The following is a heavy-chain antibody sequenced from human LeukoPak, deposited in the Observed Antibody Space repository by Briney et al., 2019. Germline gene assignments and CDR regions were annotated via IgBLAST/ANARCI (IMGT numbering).Heavy chain of an antibody. CDR3: ARGSSGWYAYFQH. CDR2: INPNSGGT. V-gene: IGHV1-2*02. J-gene: IGHJ1*01. Sequence: GASVKVSCKASGYTFTGYYMHWVRQAPGQGLEWMGWINPNSGGTNYAQKFQGRVTMTRDTSISTAYMELSRLRSDDTAVYYCARGSSGWYAYFQHWSQGTLVTVSS. D-gene: IGHD6-19*01. CDR1: GYTFTGYY.